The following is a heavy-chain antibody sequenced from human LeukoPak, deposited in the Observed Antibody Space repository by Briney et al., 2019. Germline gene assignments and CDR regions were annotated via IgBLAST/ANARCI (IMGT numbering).Heavy chain of an antibody. Sequence: SVKVSCKASGFTFTSSAMQWVRQARGQRLELIGWIVVGSGNTNYVQKFQERVTITRDMSTSTAYMELSSLRSEDTAVYYCAAVALTPRIAVAGGYWGRGTLVTVSS. D-gene: IGHD6-19*01. CDR1: GFTFTSSA. J-gene: IGHJ4*02. CDR3: AAVALTPRIAVAGGY. CDR2: IVVGSGNT. V-gene: IGHV1-58*02.